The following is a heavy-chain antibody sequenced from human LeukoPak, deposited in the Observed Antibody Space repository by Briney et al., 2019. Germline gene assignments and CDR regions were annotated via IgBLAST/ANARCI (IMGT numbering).Heavy chain of an antibody. V-gene: IGHV1-2*02. J-gene: IGHJ4*02. CDR3: ARESSPFYSSGWYENQSFDY. Sequence: WASVKVSCKASGYTFTGYYMHWVRQAPGQGLEWMGWINPNSGGTNYAQKFQGRVTMTRDTSISTAYMELSRLRSDDTAVYYCARESSPFYSSGWYENQSFDYWGQGTLVTVSS. CDR1: GYTFTGYY. CDR2: INPNSGGT. D-gene: IGHD6-19*01.